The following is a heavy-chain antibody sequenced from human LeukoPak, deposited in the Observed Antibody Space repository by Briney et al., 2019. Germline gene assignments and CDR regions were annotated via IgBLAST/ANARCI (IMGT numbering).Heavy chain of an antibody. CDR1: GFTFSRYW. CDR2: ISYSGST. Sequence: GSLRLSCAASGFTFSRYWMHWIRQPPGKGLEWIGYISYSGSTNFNPSLKSRVTISVDTSKNQFSLKLSSVTAADTAVYYCAREGTAGTNLNWFDPWGQGTLVTVSS. J-gene: IGHJ5*02. D-gene: IGHD1-1*01. CDR3: AREGTAGTNLNWFDP. V-gene: IGHV4-59*01.